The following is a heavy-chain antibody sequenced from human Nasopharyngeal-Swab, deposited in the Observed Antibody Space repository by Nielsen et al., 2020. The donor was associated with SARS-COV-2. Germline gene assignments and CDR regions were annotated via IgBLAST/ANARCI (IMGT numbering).Heavy chain of an antibody. Sequence: WVRQAPGQGLEWMGIINPSGGSTSYAQKFQGRVTMTRDTSTSTVYMDLSSLRSEDTAVYYCARGAPNTVYALDYWGQGTPVTVSS. CDR3: ARGAPNTVYALDY. D-gene: IGHD4-11*01. V-gene: IGHV1-46*01. CDR2: INPSGGST. J-gene: IGHJ4*02.